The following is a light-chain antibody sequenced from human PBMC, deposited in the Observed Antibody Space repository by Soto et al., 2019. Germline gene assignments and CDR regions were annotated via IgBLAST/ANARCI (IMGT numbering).Light chain of an antibody. V-gene: IGKV3-15*01. Sequence: ERVMTQSPATLSVSPGERATLSCRASQSVSSDLAWYQQKPGQAPRLLIYGASTRATGIPARFSGSGSGTESTLTISSLQSEDFAVYYYQQYNNWPRTFGQGTKLEIK. CDR1: QSVSSD. CDR3: QQYNNWPRT. J-gene: IGKJ2*01. CDR2: GAS.